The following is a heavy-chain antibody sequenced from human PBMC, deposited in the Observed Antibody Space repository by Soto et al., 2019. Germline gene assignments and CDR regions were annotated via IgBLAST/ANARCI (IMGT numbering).Heavy chain of an antibody. CDR2: INHSGST. Sequence: SETLSLTFAVYGGSFSGYYWSWIRQPPGKGLEWIGEINHSGSTNYNPSLKSRVTISVDTSKNQFSLKLSSVTAADTAVYYCARGGGYCSSTSCYVDYYYYMDVWGKGTTVTVSS. D-gene: IGHD2-2*01. J-gene: IGHJ6*03. V-gene: IGHV4-34*01. CDR1: GGSFSGYY. CDR3: ARGGGYCSSTSCYVDYYYYMDV.